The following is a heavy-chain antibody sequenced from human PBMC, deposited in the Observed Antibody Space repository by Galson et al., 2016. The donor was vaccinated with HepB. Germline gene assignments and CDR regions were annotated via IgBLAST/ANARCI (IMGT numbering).Heavy chain of an antibody. CDR1: GFTFSSYG. Sequence: SLRLSCAASGFTFSSYGMHWVRQAPGKGLEWVAVIWYDGSNKYYADSVKGRFTISRDNSKNTLYLQMNSLRAEDTAVYYCAKENGPYGDYSWFDPWGQGTLVTVSS. V-gene: IGHV3-33*06. D-gene: IGHD4-17*01. CDR2: IWYDGSNK. CDR3: AKENGPYGDYSWFDP. J-gene: IGHJ5*02.